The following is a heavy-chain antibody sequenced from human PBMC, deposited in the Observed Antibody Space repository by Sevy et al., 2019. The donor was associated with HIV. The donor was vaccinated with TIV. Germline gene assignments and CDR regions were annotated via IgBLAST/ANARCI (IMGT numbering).Heavy chain of an antibody. CDR1: GFSLNNYW. CDR2: IKQDGSVK. V-gene: IGHV3-7*01. D-gene: IGHD2-8*01. Sequence: GGSLRLSCAASGFSLNNYWMNWVRQAPGKGLEWVANIKQDGSVKYYADSVRGRFTISRDNSKNTLFLQMDSLRGEDTAVYYCARDPRMYGDYLLAYFDYWGQGTLVTVSS. CDR3: ARDPRMYGDYLLAYFDY. J-gene: IGHJ4*02.